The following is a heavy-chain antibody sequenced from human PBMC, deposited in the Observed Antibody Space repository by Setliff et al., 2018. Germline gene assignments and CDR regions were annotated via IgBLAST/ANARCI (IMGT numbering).Heavy chain of an antibody. V-gene: IGHV3-21*01. Sequence: GGSLRLSCAASGFPFSIHSMHWVRQAPGKGLEWVPSISDSSVHIYYRDSVKGRFTISRDNARNSLYLQMNSLRADDTAVYYCARSAANGGHDPFDIWGQGTMVTVSS. CDR3: ARSAANGGHDPFDI. CDR2: ISDSSVHI. D-gene: IGHD6-25*01. CDR1: GFPFSIHS. J-gene: IGHJ3*02.